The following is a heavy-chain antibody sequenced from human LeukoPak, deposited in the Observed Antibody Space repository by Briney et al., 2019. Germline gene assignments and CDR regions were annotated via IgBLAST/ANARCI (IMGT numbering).Heavy chain of an antibody. CDR1: GFTFSSYE. V-gene: IGHV3-48*03. Sequence: GGSLGLSCAASGFTFSSYEMNWVRQAPGKGLEWVSYISSSGSTIYYADSVKGRFTISRDNAKNSLYLQMNSLRAEDTAVYYCARGKWLRFPQYYFDYWGQGTLVTVSS. D-gene: IGHD5-12*01. J-gene: IGHJ4*02. CDR2: ISSSGSTI. CDR3: ARGKWLRFPQYYFDY.